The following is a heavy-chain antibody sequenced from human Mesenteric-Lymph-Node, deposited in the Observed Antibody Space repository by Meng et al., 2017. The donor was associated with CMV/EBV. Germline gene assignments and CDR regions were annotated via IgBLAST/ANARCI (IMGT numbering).Heavy chain of an antibody. J-gene: IGHJ4*02. D-gene: IGHD2-2*01. CDR2: IRYDGSNK. CDR1: GFTFSSYG. V-gene: IGHV3-30*02. Sequence: GSSLKISCAASGFTFSSYGMHWVRQAPGKGLEWVAFIRYDGSNKYYADSVKGRFTISRDNSKNTLYLQMNSLRAEDTAVYYCAKVSIRYLDYWGQGTLVTVSS. CDR3: AKVSIRYLDY.